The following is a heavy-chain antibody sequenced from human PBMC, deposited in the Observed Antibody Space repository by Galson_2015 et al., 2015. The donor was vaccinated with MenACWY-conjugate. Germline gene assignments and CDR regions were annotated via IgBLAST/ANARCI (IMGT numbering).Heavy chain of an antibody. CDR3: AHSGEYCSRTSCYYFDY. J-gene: IGHJ4*02. V-gene: IGHV2-5*02. CDR2: ICWDDDK. D-gene: IGHD2-2*01. CDR1: GFSLTTTGVG. Sequence: PALVKPTQTLKLPCTFSGFSLTTTGVGVAWIRQHPGKALEWLALICWDDDKRSRPSLRSRLTVTKDNSKNQVVLTMTNVDPVDTATYYCAHSGEYCSRTSCYYFDYWGQGAPVTVSS.